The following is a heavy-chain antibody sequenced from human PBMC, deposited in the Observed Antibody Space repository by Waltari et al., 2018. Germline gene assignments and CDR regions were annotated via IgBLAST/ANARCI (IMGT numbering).Heavy chain of an antibody. D-gene: IGHD3-10*01. CDR2: TWYEGSNI. CDR1: GFARNTEG. Sequence: QVQLVESGGGVVQPGGSLRVSCAASGFARNTEGSAWVRKAPGKGLDWVALTWYEGSNINYRDSVKGRFTITRDDSKNTLYLEMKSLRADDTAVYYCARDVVRGVPVGGYNGLDVWGQGTTVTVSS. J-gene: IGHJ6*02. V-gene: IGHV3-33*01. CDR3: ARDVVRGVPVGGYNGLDV.